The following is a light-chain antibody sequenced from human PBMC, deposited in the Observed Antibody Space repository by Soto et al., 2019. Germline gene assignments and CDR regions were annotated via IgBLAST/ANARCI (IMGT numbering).Light chain of an antibody. Sequence: DIVMTQSPDSLAVSLGERATINCKSSQSVLYSSNNKNYLAWYQQKPGQPPKLLIYWASTRQSGVPDRFSGSGSVTDFTLTISSLQAEDVAVYSCQQYYTLPLTFGGGTKVEI. CDR2: WAS. V-gene: IGKV4-1*01. J-gene: IGKJ4*01. CDR1: QSVLYSSNNKNY. CDR3: QQYYTLPLT.